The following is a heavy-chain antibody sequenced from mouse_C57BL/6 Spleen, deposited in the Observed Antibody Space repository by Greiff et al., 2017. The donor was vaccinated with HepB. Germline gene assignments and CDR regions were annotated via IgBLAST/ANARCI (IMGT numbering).Heavy chain of an antibody. CDR1: GFSFNTYA. Sequence: DVQLVESGGGLVQPKGSLKLSCAASGFSFNTYAMNWVRQAPGKGLEWVARIRSKSNNYATYYADSVKDRFTISIDDSESRLYLQMNNLKTEYTAMYYCGISYVADWGQGTLVTVSA. J-gene: IGHJ3*01. CDR2: IRSKSNNYAT. CDR3: GISYVAD. V-gene: IGHV10-1*01. D-gene: IGHD1-3*01.